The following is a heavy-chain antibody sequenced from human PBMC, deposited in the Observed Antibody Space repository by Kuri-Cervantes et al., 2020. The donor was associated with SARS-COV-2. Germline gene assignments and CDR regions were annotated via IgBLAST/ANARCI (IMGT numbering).Heavy chain of an antibody. D-gene: IGHD3/OR15-3a*01. CDR3: ASQDGLYY. CDR1: GGSFSGYY. V-gene: IGHV4-34*01. Sequence: SQTLSLTCAVYGGSFSGYYWSWIRQPPGKGLEWIGEINHSGSTNYNPSLKSRVTISVDTSKNQFSLKLSSVTAADTAVYYCASQDGLYYWGQGTLVTVSS. J-gene: IGHJ4*02. CDR2: INHSGST.